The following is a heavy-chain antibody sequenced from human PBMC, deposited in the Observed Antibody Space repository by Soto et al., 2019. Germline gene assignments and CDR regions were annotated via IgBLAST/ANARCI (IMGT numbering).Heavy chain of an antibody. V-gene: IGHV4-30-4*01. CDR3: ARRLDSGYDYIFDY. D-gene: IGHD5-12*01. Sequence: SETLSLTCTVSGGSISSGDYYWSWIRQPPGKGLEWIGYIYYSGSTYYNPSLKSRVTISVDTSKNQFSLKLSSVTAADTAVYYCARRLDSGYDYIFDYWGKGTLVTVSS. CDR1: GGSISSGDYY. J-gene: IGHJ4*02. CDR2: IYYSGST.